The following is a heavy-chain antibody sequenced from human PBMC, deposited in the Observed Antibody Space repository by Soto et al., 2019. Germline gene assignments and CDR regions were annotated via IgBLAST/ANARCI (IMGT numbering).Heavy chain of an antibody. CDR3: ARVAAAYFDF. J-gene: IGHJ4*02. Sequence: QLQLQESGSGLVKPSQTLSLTCAVSGGSISRGGYSWSWIRQPPGKGLEWIGYIYRGGNTYYNPSLETRVTISIDRSKNRFSLNGTSVTAAHTAIYYCARVAAAYFDFWGPGTLVTVSS. D-gene: IGHD6-13*01. CDR1: GGSISRGGYS. CDR2: IYRGGNT. V-gene: IGHV4-30-2*01.